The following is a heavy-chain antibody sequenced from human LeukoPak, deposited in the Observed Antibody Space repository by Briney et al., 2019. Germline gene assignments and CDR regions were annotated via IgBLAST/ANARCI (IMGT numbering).Heavy chain of an antibody. CDR1: GGSISSSSYY. V-gene: IGHV4-39*01. D-gene: IGHD2-8*01. Sequence: PSETLSLTCTVSGGSISSSSYYWGWIRQPPEKGLEWIASIYYSGTTYYNPSLMSRVTISVDTSKNQFSLKLSSVTAADTAVYYCAASGYSTRWYYYDFWGQGTLVTVSS. J-gene: IGHJ4*02. CDR2: IYYSGTT. CDR3: AASGYSTRWYYYDF.